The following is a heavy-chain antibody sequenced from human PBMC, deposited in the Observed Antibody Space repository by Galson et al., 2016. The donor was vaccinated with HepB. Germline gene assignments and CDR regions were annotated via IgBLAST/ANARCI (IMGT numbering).Heavy chain of an antibody. CDR3: AREWDFWSDYSGFRYYYFGMDV. V-gene: IGHV3-48*02. CDR1: GFTFSSYS. D-gene: IGHD3-3*01. Sequence: SLRFSCAASGFTFSSYSMNWVRQAPGKGLEWVSYISSSSSIIYYADSVKGRFTISRDNAKNSLYLQLNSLRDGDTAVYYCAREWDFWSDYSGFRYYYFGMDVWGQGTTVTVSS. J-gene: IGHJ6*02. CDR2: ISSSSSII.